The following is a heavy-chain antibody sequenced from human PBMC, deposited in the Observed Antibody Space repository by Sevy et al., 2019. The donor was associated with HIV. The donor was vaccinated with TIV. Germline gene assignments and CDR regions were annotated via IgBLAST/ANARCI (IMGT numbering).Heavy chain of an antibody. J-gene: IGHJ4*02. V-gene: IGHV3-23*01. D-gene: IGHD2-8*01. Sequence: GGSLRLSCAASGFTFNIYSMSWVRQTPGKGLEWVATLSFGCGKINHADSVKGRLTMSRDESKNAVYLQMNNLRVEDTAIYYCAREGCTKPHDYWGQGTLVTVSS. CDR3: AREGCTKPHDY. CDR1: GFTFNIYS. CDR2: LSFGCGKI.